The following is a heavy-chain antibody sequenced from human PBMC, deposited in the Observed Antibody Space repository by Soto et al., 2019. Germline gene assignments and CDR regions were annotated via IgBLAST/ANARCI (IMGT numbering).Heavy chain of an antibody. CDR3: ARSLYPYSSSSDLVDY. CDR2: ISAYNGNT. V-gene: IGHV1-18*01. J-gene: IGHJ4*02. CDR1: GYTFTSYG. Sequence: QVQLVQSGAEVKKPGASVKVSCKASGYTFTSYGISWVRQAPGQGLEWMGWISAYNGNTNYAQKLQGRVTMTTDTSTSTAYMELRSRRADDTAVYYCARSLYPYSSSSDLVDYGGQGTLVTVSS. D-gene: IGHD6-13*01.